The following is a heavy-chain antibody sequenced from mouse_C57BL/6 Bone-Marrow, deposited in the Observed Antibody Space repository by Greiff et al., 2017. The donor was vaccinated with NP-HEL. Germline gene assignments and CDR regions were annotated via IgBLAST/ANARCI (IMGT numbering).Heavy chain of an antibody. V-gene: IGHV1-69*01. J-gene: IGHJ2*01. Sequence: QVQLKQPGAELVMPGASVKLSCKASGYTFTSYWMHWVKQRPGQGLEWIGEIDPSDSYTNYNQKFKGKSTLTVNKSSSTAYMQLSSLTSEDSAVYYCARFYEYDSYWGQGTTLTVSA. D-gene: IGHD2-4*01. CDR1: GYTFTSYW. CDR3: ARFYEYDSY. CDR2: IDPSDSYT.